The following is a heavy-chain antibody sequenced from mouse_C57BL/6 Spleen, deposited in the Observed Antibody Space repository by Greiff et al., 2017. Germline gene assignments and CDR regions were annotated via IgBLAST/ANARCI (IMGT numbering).Heavy chain of an antibody. J-gene: IGHJ2*01. Sequence: VQLQQPGAELVMPGASVKLSCKASGYTFTSYWMHWVKQRPGQGLEWIGEIDPSDSYTNYNQKFKGKSTLTVDKSSSTAYMQLSSLTSEDSAVYYCARKGNYYGSPFDYWGQGTTLTVSS. CDR3: ARKGNYYGSPFDY. CDR1: GYTFTSYW. CDR2: IDPSDSYT. V-gene: IGHV1-69*01. D-gene: IGHD1-1*01.